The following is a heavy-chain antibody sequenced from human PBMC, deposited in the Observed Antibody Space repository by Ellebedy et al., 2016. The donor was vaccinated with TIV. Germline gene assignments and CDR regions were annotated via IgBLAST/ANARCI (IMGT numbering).Heavy chain of an antibody. Sequence: SETLSLTCTVSGGSISSYFWSWIRQPPGKGLEWIGYIDYSGTINYNPSLQSRVTVSVETSKNQVSLKLSSVTAADTAVYFCARHDPRYYESSGFYYGGWFDPWGQGTLVTVSS. CDR1: GGSISSYF. CDR3: ARHDPRYYESSGFYYGGWFDP. J-gene: IGHJ5*02. D-gene: IGHD3-22*01. V-gene: IGHV4-59*08. CDR2: IDYSGTI.